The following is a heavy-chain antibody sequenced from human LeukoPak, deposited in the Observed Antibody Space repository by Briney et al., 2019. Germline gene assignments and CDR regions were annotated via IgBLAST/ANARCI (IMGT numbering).Heavy chain of an antibody. D-gene: IGHD6-19*01. CDR1: GFTVSSNY. CDR3: ARRYCSGWYDC. V-gene: IGHV3-53*01. J-gene: IGHJ4*02. CDR2: IFSGSRT. Sequence: QPGGSLRLSCAASGFTVSSNYMNWLMSWLRQALGKGLELVSGIFSGSRTHYADSVKGRFTISRDNSKNTLYLQMNSLRAEDTAVYYCARRYCSGWYDCWGQGTLVTVSS.